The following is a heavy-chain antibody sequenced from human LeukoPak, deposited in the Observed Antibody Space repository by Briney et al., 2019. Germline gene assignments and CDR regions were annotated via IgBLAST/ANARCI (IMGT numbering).Heavy chain of an antibody. Sequence: SETLSLTCSVSGGSINTFYWSWVRQPPGKGLEWIGYIYSSGSTIQHPTFKSRVTLSVDTSENQFSLTLNSATAADTAVYYCARRGGYYPHWYLDLWGRGTLVTVSS. D-gene: IGHD3-3*01. CDR2: IYSSGST. CDR3: ARRGGYYPHWYLDL. J-gene: IGHJ2*01. CDR1: GGSINTFY. V-gene: IGHV4-4*09.